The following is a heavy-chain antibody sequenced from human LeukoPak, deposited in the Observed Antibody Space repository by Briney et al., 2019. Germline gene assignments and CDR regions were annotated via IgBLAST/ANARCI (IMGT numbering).Heavy chain of an antibody. CDR3: ASSGYCSGGSCYSDALDI. CDR2: IYPGDSDA. J-gene: IGHJ3*02. D-gene: IGHD2-15*01. CDR1: GYSFTSYW. Sequence: GESLKISCKGSGYSFTSYWIGWVRQMPGKGLEWMGIIYPGDSDARSSPSFQGQVTISADKSISTAYLQWSSLKASDTAMYYCASSGYCSGGSCYSDALDIWGQGTMVTVSS. V-gene: IGHV5-51*01.